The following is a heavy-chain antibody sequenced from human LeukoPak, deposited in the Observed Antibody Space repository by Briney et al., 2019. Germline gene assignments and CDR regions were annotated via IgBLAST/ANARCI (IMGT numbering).Heavy chain of an antibody. J-gene: IGHJ4*02. CDR3: ARDEGLKVATITLQK. V-gene: IGHV3-21*06. CDR1: GFTFNTYS. Sequence: GGSLRLSCAASGFTFNTYSMNWVRQAPGKGLEWVSSISSSSTYIFYADSVKGRFTISRDNAKNSLYLQMNSLRPEDTAVYYCARDEGLKVATITLQKWGQGILVTVSS. D-gene: IGHD5-24*01. CDR2: ISSSSTYI.